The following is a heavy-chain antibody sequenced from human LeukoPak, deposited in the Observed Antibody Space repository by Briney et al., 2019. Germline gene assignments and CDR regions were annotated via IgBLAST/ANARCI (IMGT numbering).Heavy chain of an antibody. V-gene: IGHV4-59*01. J-gene: IGHJ6*02. Sequence: SSETLPLTCTVSGGSISSYYWSWIRQPPGKGLEWIGYIYYSGSTNYNPSLKSRVTISVDTSKNQFSLKLSSVTAADTAVYYCARVWLGPGTQYYYYYGMDVWGQGTTVTVSS. D-gene: IGHD3-10*01. CDR1: GGSISSYY. CDR2: IYYSGST. CDR3: ARVWLGPGTQYYYYYGMDV.